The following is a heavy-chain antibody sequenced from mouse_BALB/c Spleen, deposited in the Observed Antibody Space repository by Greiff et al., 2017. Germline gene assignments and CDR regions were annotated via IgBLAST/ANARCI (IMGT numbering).Heavy chain of an antibody. CDR1: GFTFSDFY. J-gene: IGHJ2*01. D-gene: IGHD1-1*01. V-gene: IGHV7-1*02. CDR3: AREAYGGVFDY. Sequence: EVNVVDSGGGLVQPGGSLRLSCATSGFTFSDFYMEWVRQPPGKRLEWIAASRNKANDYTTEYSASVQGRFIVSRDTSQSILYLQMNALRAEDTAIYYCAREAYGGVFDYWGQGTTLTVSS. CDR2: SRNKANDYTT.